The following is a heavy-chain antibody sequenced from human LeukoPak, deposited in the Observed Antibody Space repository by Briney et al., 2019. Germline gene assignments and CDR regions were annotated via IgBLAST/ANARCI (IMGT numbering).Heavy chain of an antibody. CDR1: GGSISSYY. V-gene: IGHV4-4*07. CDR3: ARDRYYYDSSGYSLIDY. J-gene: IGHJ4*02. Sequence: SSETLSLTCTVSGGSISSYYWSWIRQPAGKGLEWIGRIYTSGSTNYNPSLKSRVTMSVDTSKNQFSLKLSSVTAADTAVYYCARDRYYYDSSGYSLIDYWGQGTLVTVSS. D-gene: IGHD3-22*01. CDR2: IYTSGST.